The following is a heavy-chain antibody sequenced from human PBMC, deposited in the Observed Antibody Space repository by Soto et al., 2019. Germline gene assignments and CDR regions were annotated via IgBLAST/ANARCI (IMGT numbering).Heavy chain of an antibody. J-gene: IGHJ4*02. CDR1: GYSFSSHA. Sequence: QVQLEQSGSEVQKSGSSVKVSCKASGYSFSSHAITWSRQAPGQGLEWMGGIIPVFGTPTYAQKFQGRLTISADKSTNTSSLELRSLRSEDTAVYYCARGGALSTSWYWGDGLDSWGQGTQFTVSS. CDR3: ARGGALSTSWYWGDGLDS. D-gene: IGHD6-13*01. V-gene: IGHV1-69*06. CDR2: IIPVFGTP.